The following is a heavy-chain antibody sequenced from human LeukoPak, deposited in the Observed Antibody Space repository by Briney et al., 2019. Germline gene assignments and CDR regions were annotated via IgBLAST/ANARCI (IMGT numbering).Heavy chain of an antibody. Sequence: GGSLRLSCAASGFTFSNYWMHWVRQGPGKGLDWVSHINTDGSITNYADSVKGRFTISRDNAKNTLYLQMNSLRVEDTAVYYCARHRSGGSQDDAFDIWGQGTMVTVSS. V-gene: IGHV3-74*01. CDR2: INTDGSIT. D-gene: IGHD2-15*01. CDR1: GFTFSNYW. CDR3: ARHRSGGSQDDAFDI. J-gene: IGHJ3*02.